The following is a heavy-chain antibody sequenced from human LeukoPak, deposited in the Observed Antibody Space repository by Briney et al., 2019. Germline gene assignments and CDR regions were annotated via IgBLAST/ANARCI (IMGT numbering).Heavy chain of an antibody. D-gene: IGHD6-13*01. CDR1: GGSFSGYY. V-gene: IGHV4-59*01. CDR2: IYYSGST. J-gene: IGHJ6*03. Sequence: PSETLSLTCAVYGGSFSGYYWSWIRQPPGKGLEWIGYIYYSGSTNYNPSLKSRVTISVDTSKNQFSLKLSSVTAADTAVYYCARDRVGQQLVGRNYYYYYMDVWGKGTTVTISS. CDR3: ARDRVGQQLVGRNYYYYYMDV.